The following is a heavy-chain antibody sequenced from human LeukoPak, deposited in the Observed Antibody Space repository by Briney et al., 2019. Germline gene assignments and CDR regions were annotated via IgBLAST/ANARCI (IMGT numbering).Heavy chain of an antibody. CDR2: INSDGSST. J-gene: IGHJ6*02. Sequence: GGSLRLSCAASGFTLSSYWMHWVRQAAGKGLVWVSRINSDGSSTTYADSVKGRFTISRDNAKNTLYLQMNSLRAEDTAVYHCARGSQRGAAANYYGMDVWGQGTTVTVSS. V-gene: IGHV3-74*01. CDR3: ARGSQRGAAANYYGMDV. CDR1: GFTLSSYW. D-gene: IGHD2-2*01.